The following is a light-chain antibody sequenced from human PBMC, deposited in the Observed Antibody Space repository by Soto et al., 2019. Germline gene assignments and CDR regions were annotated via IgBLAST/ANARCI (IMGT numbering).Light chain of an antibody. J-gene: IGKJ4*01. V-gene: IGKV1-39*01. CDR3: QQTYSAPLT. CDR1: QSISSY. Sequence: DIQMTQSPSSLSGSVGERFSITCRASQSISSYLNWYQHKPGKAPKXXIYAASSFQSGVPSRFSGSESGTDFTLTISSLKNEDFATYYGQQTYSAPLTFGGGTKVDIK. CDR2: AAS.